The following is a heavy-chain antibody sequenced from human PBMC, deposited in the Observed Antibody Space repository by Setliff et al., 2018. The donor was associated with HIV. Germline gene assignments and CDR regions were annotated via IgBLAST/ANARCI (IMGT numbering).Heavy chain of an antibody. CDR3: ARVELGHFDY. V-gene: IGHV3-48*03. CDR1: GFTFSSYE. CDR2: ISSSGNTI. Sequence: GGSLRLSCAASGFTFSSYEMNWVRQAPGKGLEWVSYISSSGNTIYYADSVKGRFTISSDNAKNSLYLQMNGLRAEDTAVYYCARVELGHFDYWGQGTLVTVSS. D-gene: IGHD1-7*01. J-gene: IGHJ4*02.